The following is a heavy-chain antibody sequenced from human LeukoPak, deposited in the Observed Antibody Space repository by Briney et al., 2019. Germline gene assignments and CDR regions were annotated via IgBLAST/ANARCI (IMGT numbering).Heavy chain of an antibody. CDR1: GGTFSSYA. D-gene: IGHD6-13*01. V-gene: IGHV1-69*05. CDR2: IIPIFGTA. Sequence: SXXVSCKASGGTFSSYAISWVRQAPGQGLEWMGGIIPIFGTANYAQKFQGRVTITTDESTSTAYMELSSLRSEDTAVYYCARVGYGGGAFDIWGQGTMVTVSS. CDR3: ARVGYGGGAFDI. J-gene: IGHJ3*02.